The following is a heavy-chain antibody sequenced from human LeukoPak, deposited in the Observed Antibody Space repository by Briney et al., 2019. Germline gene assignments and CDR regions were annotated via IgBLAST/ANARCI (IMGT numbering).Heavy chain of an antibody. V-gene: IGHV3-30*18. CDR3: AKLPAPEGYDYGSIDY. Sequence: GRSLRLSCAASGFTFSTYGMHWVRQAPGKGLECVAVISYDGSNKHYADSVKGRFTISRDNSKNTLFLQMNSLRAEDTAVYYCAKLPAPEGYDYGSIDYWGQGTLVTVSS. CDR2: ISYDGSNK. D-gene: IGHD5-18*01. CDR1: GFTFSTYG. J-gene: IGHJ4*02.